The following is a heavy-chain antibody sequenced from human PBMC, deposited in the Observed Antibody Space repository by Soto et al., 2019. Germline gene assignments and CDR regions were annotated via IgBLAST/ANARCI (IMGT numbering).Heavy chain of an antibody. CDR1: GYTFTSYG. V-gene: IGHV1-18*01. CDR3: ARDHALGITIVRGAAVNHY. J-gene: IGHJ4*02. Sequence: ASVKVSCKASGYTFTSYGISWVRQAPGQGLEWMGWISAYNGNTNYAQKLQGRVTMTTDTSTSTAYMELRSLRSDDTAVYYCARDHALGITIVRGAAVNHYCGQGTLVTVSS. CDR2: ISAYNGNT. D-gene: IGHD3-10*01.